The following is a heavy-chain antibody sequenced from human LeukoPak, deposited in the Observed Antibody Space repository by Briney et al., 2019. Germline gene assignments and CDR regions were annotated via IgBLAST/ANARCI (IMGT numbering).Heavy chain of an antibody. CDR3: VKGSDSGRPYYFDC. CDR2: ITASGGDT. V-gene: IGHV3-23*01. CDR1: GFTFGSYA. Sequence: GSLRLSCVTSGFTFGSYAMSWVRQAPGEGLEWVSAITASGGDTYHADSVKGRFTISRDNSKNILWLQMNSLRAEDTAVYFCVKGSDSGRPYYFDCWGQGTLVFVSS. D-gene: IGHD6-25*01. J-gene: IGHJ4*02.